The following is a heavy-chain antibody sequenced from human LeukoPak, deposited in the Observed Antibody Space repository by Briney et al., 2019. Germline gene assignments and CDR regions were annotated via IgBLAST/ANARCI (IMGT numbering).Heavy chain of an antibody. J-gene: IGHJ4*02. CDR3: ARGSNYYCDSSADYPRY. CDR2: INPSGGTT. CDR1: GYTFTTYY. Sequence: VSVRVSCKTSGYTFTTYYIHWVRRAPGQGLEWMGIINPSGGTTTYAQQFQGRVTMTRDTSTSTVYMELNTLRSEDTAVYYCARGSNYYCDSSADYPRYWGQGTLVTVSS. D-gene: IGHD3-22*01. V-gene: IGHV1-46*01.